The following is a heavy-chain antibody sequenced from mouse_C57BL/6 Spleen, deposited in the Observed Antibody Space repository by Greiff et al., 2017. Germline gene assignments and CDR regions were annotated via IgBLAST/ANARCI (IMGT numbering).Heavy chain of an antibody. CDR1: GYTFTSYW. Sequence: QVQLQQPGAELVMPGASVKLSCKASGYTFTSYWMHWVKQRPGQGLEWIGEIDPSDSYTNYNQKFKGKSTLTVDKSSSTAYMQRSSLTSEDSAVYYCARGGRAYFDYWGQGTTLTVSS. CDR2: IDPSDSYT. V-gene: IGHV1-69*01. CDR3: ARGGRAYFDY. J-gene: IGHJ2*01. D-gene: IGHD3-1*01.